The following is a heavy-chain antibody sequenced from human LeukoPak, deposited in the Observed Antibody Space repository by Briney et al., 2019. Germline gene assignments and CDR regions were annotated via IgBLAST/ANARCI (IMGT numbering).Heavy chain of an antibody. D-gene: IGHD6-13*01. Sequence: ASVKVSRKASGYTFTGYYIHWVRQAPGQGLEWMGWINPDSGVTNYAQKFQGRVTMTRDTSISTAYMELSRLTSDDTAVYYCARFRSRSSWYIPPFDFWGQGTLVTVSS. V-gene: IGHV1-2*02. J-gene: IGHJ4*02. CDR2: INPDSGVT. CDR1: GYTFTGYY. CDR3: ARFRSRSSWYIPPFDF.